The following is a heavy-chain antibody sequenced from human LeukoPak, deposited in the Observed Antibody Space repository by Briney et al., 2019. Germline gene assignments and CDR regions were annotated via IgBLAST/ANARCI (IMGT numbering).Heavy chain of an antibody. CDR2: ISGSGGST. CDR1: GFTFSSYA. Sequence: PGGSLRLSCAASGFTFSSYAMHWVRQAPGKGLEWVSAISGSGGSTYYADSVKGRFTISRDNSKNTLYLQMNSLRAEDTAVYYCAKGYEKYDAFDIWGQGTMVTVSS. CDR3: AKGYEKYDAFDI. J-gene: IGHJ3*02. V-gene: IGHV3-23*01. D-gene: IGHD1-1*01.